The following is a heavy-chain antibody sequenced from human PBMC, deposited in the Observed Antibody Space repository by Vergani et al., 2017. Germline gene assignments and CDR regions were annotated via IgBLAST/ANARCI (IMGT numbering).Heavy chain of an antibody. V-gene: IGHV3-48*01. CDR3: ARDVIRKDWGFFDY. CDR1: GFTFSSYS. Sequence: EVQLVESGGGLVQPGGSLRLSCAASGFTFSSYSMNWVRQAPGKGLEWVSYISSSSSTIYYADSVKGRFTISRDNAKNSLYLQMNSLRAEDTAVYYCARDVIRKDWGFFDYWGQGTLVTVSS. J-gene: IGHJ4*02. CDR2: ISSSSSTI. D-gene: IGHD7-27*01.